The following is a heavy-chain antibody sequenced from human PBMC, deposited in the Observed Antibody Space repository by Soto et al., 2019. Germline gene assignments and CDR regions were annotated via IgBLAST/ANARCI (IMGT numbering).Heavy chain of an antibody. Sequence: SETLSLTCTVSGGSISSSGYSWGWIRQPPGKGLEWIGSFYYSGSTYYNPSLKSRVTISVDTSKNQFSLKLNSVTATDTAVYYCARLESAVTPDYWGQGTLVTVSS. V-gene: IGHV4-39*01. J-gene: IGHJ4*02. D-gene: IGHD4-17*01. CDR2: FYYSGST. CDR1: GGSISSSGYS. CDR3: ARLESAVTPDY.